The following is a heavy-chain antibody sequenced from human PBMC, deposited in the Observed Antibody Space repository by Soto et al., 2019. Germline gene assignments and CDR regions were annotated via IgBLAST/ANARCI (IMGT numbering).Heavy chain of an antibody. V-gene: IGHV3-9*01. D-gene: IGHD4-17*01. CDR1: GFNFENYA. Sequence: EVLLVESGGGLVQPDRPLRLSCAASGFNFENYAMHWVRQAPGKGLEWVSGISWNSGQLDYAGSVRGRFTISRDNGKNSLYLDMNSLRPDDTALYFCAKDKSTGEYSYYRYMDVWGRGTTVIVSS. CDR3: AKDKSTGEYSYYRYMDV. CDR2: ISWNSGQL. J-gene: IGHJ6*03.